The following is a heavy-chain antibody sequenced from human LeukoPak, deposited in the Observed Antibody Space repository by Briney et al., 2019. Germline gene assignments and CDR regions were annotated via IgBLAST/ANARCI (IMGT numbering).Heavy chain of an antibody. D-gene: IGHD1-1*01. CDR3: ATSTVTHTRDP. V-gene: IGHV1-2*02. J-gene: IGHJ5*02. CDR1: GYTFTDFY. CDR2: INPFSGAT. Sequence: ASVRVSCNASGYTFTDFYLNWVRQAPGQGLEWMAWINPFSGATSYAEKFQGRVTMTWDTSISTAYMELLGLRSDDTAVYYCATSTVTHTRDPWGQGTLVTVSS.